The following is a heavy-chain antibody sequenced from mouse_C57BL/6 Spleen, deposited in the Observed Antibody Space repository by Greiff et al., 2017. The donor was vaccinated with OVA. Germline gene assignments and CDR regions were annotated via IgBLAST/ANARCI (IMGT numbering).Heavy chain of an antibody. CDR2: INPSNGGT. CDR1: GYTFTSYW. Sequence: QVQLLQPGTELVKPGASLKLSCTASGYTFTSYWMHWVRQTPGQGLEWIGNINPSNGGTNYNDKLKSKATLTVDKSSTPPYMQLSSLRSEDSAVYYCARDAFTTLVATPYYFDYWGQGTTLTVSS. V-gene: IGHV1-53*01. J-gene: IGHJ2*01. D-gene: IGHD1-1*01. CDR3: ARDAFTTLVATPYYFDY.